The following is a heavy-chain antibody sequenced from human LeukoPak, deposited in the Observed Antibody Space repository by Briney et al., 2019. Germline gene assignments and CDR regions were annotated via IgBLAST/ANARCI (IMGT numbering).Heavy chain of an antibody. Sequence: GGSLRLSCEGSAFIFSGHWMNWVRQTPGKGLEWVANIREERGQEYYVDSVKGRFTISKNSAKNSLYLQMNTLRVEDTAMYYCASLDTAKQPLANHWGQGTLVTVPS. V-gene: IGHV3-7*03. CDR2: IREERGQE. CDR3: ASLDTAKQPLANH. CDR1: AFIFSGHW. D-gene: IGHD5-18*01. J-gene: IGHJ5*02.